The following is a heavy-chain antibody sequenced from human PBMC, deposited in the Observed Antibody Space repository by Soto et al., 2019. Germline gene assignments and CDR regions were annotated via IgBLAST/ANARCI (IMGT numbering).Heavy chain of an antibody. D-gene: IGHD4-4*01. CDR2: MNPKSANT. V-gene: IGHV1-8*01. J-gene: IGHJ4*02. CDR1: RYTFISYD. CDR3: ARSPSWETTVTPYYFDY. Sequence: QVQLVQSGAEGKKPGASVKVSCKASRYTFISYDINWVRQATGQGREWMGCMNPKSANTGYAQNFQGIVTMTRNTSISTAYMELSSLRSEDTAVYYCARSPSWETTVTPYYFDYWGQGTLVTVSS.